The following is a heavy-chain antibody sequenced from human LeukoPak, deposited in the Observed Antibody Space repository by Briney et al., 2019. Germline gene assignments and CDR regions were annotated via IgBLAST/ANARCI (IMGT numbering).Heavy chain of an antibody. CDR3: ARTTGDY. J-gene: IGHJ4*02. D-gene: IGHD1-1*01. V-gene: IGHV4-34*01. Sequence: KTSETLSLTCAVYGVSFSGYYWSWIRQPPGKGLEWIGEINHSGSTNYNPSLKSRVTISVDTSKNQFSLKLSSVTAADTAVYYCARTTGDYWGQGTLVTVSS. CDR1: GVSFSGYY. CDR2: INHSGST.